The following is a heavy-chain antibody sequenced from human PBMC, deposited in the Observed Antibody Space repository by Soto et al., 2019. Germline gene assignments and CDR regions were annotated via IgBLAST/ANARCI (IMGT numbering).Heavy chain of an antibody. CDR1: GFTFSSYA. J-gene: IGHJ4*02. CDR2: ISGSGGST. Sequence: GGSLRLSCAASGFTFSSYAMSWVRQAPGKGLEWVSAISGSGGSTYYADSVKGRFTISRDNSKNTLYLQMNSLRAEDTAVYYCAMCNDYGDCSYFDYWGQGTLVTVSS. V-gene: IGHV3-23*01. CDR3: AMCNDYGDCSYFDY. D-gene: IGHD4-17*01.